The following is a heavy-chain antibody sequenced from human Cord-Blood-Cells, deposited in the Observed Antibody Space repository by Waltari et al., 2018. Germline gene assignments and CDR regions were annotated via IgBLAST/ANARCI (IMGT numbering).Heavy chain of an antibody. CDR2: IIPIFGTA. CDR1: GGTFSSYA. CDR3: ATRGDLTGIFFDY. V-gene: IGHV1-69*01. Sequence: QVQLVQSGAEVKKPGSSVKVSCKASGGTFSSYAISWVRQAPGQGLEWMGGIIPIFGTANYAQKLQGRVKITADESTSTAYMELSSLRSEDTAVYYCATRGDLTGIFFDYWGQGTLVTVSS. D-gene: IGHD7-27*01. J-gene: IGHJ4*02.